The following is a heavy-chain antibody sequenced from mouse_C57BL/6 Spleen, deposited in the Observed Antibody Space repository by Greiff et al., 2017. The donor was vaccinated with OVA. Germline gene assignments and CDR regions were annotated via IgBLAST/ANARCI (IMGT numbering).Heavy chain of an antibody. Sequence: VQPQQSGAELVRPGASVKLFRKAFGHTLTDHYKNWVKQRPGPGLEWIARSYPGSGNTYYNEKFKGKATLTAEKSSSTAYMQLSSLTSEDSAVYFCARYEKSDYDAMDYWGQGTSVTVSS. D-gene: IGHD2-3*01. CDR3: ARYEKSDYDAMDY. CDR1: GHTLTDHY. V-gene: IGHV1-76*01. CDR2: SYPGSGNT. J-gene: IGHJ4*01.